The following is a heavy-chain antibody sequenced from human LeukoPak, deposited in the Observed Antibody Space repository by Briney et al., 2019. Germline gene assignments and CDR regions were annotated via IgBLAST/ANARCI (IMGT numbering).Heavy chain of an antibody. D-gene: IGHD3-10*01. CDR2: ITGSSTWT. Sequence: GGSLRLSCEASGFTFGTYGMTWVRQAPGKGLEWVSGITGSSTWTYYADSVRGRFTISRDNSKNTLHLQMNNLTADDAAIYYCARELVSMGSGYFDLWGRGTLVTVSS. V-gene: IGHV3-23*01. J-gene: IGHJ2*01. CDR3: ARELVSMGSGYFDL. CDR1: GFTFGTYG.